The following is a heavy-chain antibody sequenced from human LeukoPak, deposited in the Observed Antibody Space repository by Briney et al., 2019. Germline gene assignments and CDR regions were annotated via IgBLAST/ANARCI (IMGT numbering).Heavy chain of an antibody. CDR2: IYYSGRT. D-gene: IGHD2/OR15-2a*01. CDR3: ARKNDFEI. Sequence: PSETLSLACSVSGGSIGSDHWNWIRQTPGKGLEWIGCIYYSGRTYYNPSLKSRVTISVDMSKSQFSLRLTSVTAADTAVYYCARKNDFEIWGQGTLVTVSS. J-gene: IGHJ3*02. CDR1: GGSIGSDH. V-gene: IGHV4-59*01.